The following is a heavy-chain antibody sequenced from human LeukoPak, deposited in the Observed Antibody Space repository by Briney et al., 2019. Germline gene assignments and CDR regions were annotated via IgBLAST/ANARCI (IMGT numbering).Heavy chain of an antibody. V-gene: IGHV4-39*01. J-gene: IGHJ4*02. CDR2: IYYSGST. CDR3: ARLGAAAGTVDY. Sequence: PSETLSLTCTVSGGSISSSSYYWGWIRQPPGKGLEWIGSIYYSGSTYYNPSLKSRVTISVDTSKNQFSLKLSSVTAADTAVYYCARLGAAAGTVDYWGQGTLATVSS. D-gene: IGHD6-13*01. CDR1: GGSISSSSYY.